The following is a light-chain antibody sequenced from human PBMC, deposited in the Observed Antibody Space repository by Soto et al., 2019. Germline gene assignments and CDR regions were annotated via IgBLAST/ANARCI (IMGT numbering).Light chain of an antibody. Sequence: QSVLTQPPSASGTPGQRVTISCSGSSFNIGSNTVNWYQQLPGTAPKLLMYSNNQQPSGVPDRFSGSKSGTSASLAISGLQSEDEADYYCAAWDDSLNGVLFGGGTKLTVL. CDR2: SNN. CDR1: SFNIGSNT. J-gene: IGLJ2*01. CDR3: AAWDDSLNGVL. V-gene: IGLV1-44*01.